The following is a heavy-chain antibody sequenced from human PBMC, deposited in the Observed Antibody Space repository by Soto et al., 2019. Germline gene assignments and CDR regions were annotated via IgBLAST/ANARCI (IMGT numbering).Heavy chain of an antibody. D-gene: IGHD2-2*02. CDR1: GFDFNKYA. CDR3: AKDSPSYTTSPFYFDS. J-gene: IGHJ4*02. V-gene: IGHV3-23*01. CDR2: ITSNGDST. Sequence: GGSLRLSCAAFGFDFNKYAMTWVRQAPGKGLQWVSSITSNGDSTYYADSVKGRFTTSRDNSKNTLYLQMNSLRADDTAVFYCAKDSPSYTTSPFYFDSWGQGTLVTVYS.